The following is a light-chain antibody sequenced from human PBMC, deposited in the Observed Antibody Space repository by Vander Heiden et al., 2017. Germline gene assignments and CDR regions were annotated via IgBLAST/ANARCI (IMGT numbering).Light chain of an antibody. J-gene: IGLJ2*01. CDR2: EGS. Sequence: QSALTQPASVSGSPGQSITISCTGPSRDVGSYDLVSWYLQHPGKAPKLMIYEGSKRPSGVSNRFSGSKSGNTASLTISGLQAEDEADYYCCSYASSSTLVFGGGTKLTVL. CDR1: SRDVGSYDL. V-gene: IGLV2-23*01. CDR3: CSYASSSTLV.